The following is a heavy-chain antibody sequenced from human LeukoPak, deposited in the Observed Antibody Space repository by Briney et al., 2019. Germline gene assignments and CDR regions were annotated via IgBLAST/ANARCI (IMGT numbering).Heavy chain of an antibody. CDR2: IYTSGST. CDR3: VGGWGSFDY. J-gene: IGHJ4*02. D-gene: IGHD6-19*01. CDR1: GGSISSYY. Sequence: SETLSLTCTVSGGSISSYYWSWIRQPAGKGLEWIGRIYTSGSTNYNPSLKSRVTMSVDTSKNQFSLQLNSVTPEDTAVYYCVGGWGSFDYWGQGTLVTVSS. V-gene: IGHV4-4*07.